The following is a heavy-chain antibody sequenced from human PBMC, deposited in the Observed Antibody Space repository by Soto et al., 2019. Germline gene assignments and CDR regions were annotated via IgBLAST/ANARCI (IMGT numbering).Heavy chain of an antibody. CDR3: AREVVANSSGYYYFDY. J-gene: IGHJ4*02. CDR2: IYPGDSDT. Sequence: GESLKISCRGSGYIFTNYWIGWVRQMPGKGLEWMGVIYPGDSDTRYSPSFKGQVTISADKSITTAYLQWSGLKASDTAMYYCAREVVANSSGYYYFDYWGQGTLVTVSS. V-gene: IGHV5-51*01. D-gene: IGHD3-22*01. CDR1: GYIFTNYW.